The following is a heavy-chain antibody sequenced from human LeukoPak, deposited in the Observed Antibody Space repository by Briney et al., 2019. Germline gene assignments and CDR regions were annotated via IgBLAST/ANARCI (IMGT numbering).Heavy chain of an antibody. D-gene: IGHD4-11*01. CDR1: GGSISSYF. V-gene: IGHV4-59*08. J-gene: IGHJ4*02. Sequence: SETLSLTCTVSGGSISSYFWSWIRQPPGKGLEWIGYIYSTGSTNYNPSLRGRVTISVDTSKNQFSLKLRSVTAADTAVYYCARVDYTTDYWGQGILVTVSS. CDR3: ARVDYTTDY. CDR2: IYSTGST.